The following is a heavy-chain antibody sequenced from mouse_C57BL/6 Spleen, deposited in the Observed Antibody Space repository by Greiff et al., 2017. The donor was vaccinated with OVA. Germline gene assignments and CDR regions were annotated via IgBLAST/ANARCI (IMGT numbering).Heavy chain of an antibody. CDR3: ARSIGFITTVDY. CDR2: IYPGDGDT. Sequence: QVQLKQSGPELVKPGASVKISCKASGYAFSSSWMNWVKQRPGKGLEWIGRIYPGDGDTNYNGKFKGKATLTADKSSSTAYMQLSSLTSEDSAVYFCARSIGFITTVDYWGQGTTLTVSS. D-gene: IGHD1-1*01. J-gene: IGHJ2*01. V-gene: IGHV1-82*01. CDR1: GYAFSSSW.